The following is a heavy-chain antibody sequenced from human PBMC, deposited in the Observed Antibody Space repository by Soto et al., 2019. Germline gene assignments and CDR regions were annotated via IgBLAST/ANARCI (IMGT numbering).Heavy chain of an antibody. Sequence: GGSLRLSCAASGFTVSSNYMSWVRQAPGKGLEWVSVIYSGGSTYYADSVKGRFTISRDNSKNTLYLQMNSLRAEDTAVYYCAKDLVPPYYDYIWGSYGFDYWGQGTLVTVSS. CDR1: GFTVSSNY. J-gene: IGHJ4*02. CDR2: IYSGGST. D-gene: IGHD3-16*01. V-gene: IGHV3-66*01. CDR3: AKDLVPPYYDYIWGSYGFDY.